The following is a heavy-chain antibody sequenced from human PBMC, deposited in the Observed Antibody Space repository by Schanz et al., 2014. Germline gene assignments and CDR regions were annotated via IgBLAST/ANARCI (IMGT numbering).Heavy chain of an antibody. CDR2: ISTFRNEDT. J-gene: IGHJ4*02. D-gene: IGHD6-19*01. Sequence: VQLEQSGAEVKKPGSSVKVSCKASGGTFSSFGISWVRQAPGQGPEFMGWISTFRNEDTNSAQRFQGRVTMTTDTSTSTAYMDVSSLRSDDTAVYYCARGGYSSGWYDRDIAHFDYWGQGTLVTVSS. CDR1: GGTFSSFG. V-gene: IGHV1-18*01. CDR3: ARGGYSSGWYDRDIAHFDY.